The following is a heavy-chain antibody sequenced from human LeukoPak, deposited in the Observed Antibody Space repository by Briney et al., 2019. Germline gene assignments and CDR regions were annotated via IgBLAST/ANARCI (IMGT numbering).Heavy chain of an antibody. Sequence: PSGTLSLTCAVSGGSISSSNWWSWVRQPPGKGLEWIGEIYHSGSTNYNPSLKGRVTISVDKSKNQFSLKLSSVTAADTAVYYCARDRRSNYAFDIWGQGTMVTVSS. J-gene: IGHJ3*02. V-gene: IGHV4-4*02. CDR2: IYHSGST. D-gene: IGHD4-17*01. CDR1: GGSISSSNW. CDR3: ARDRRSNYAFDI.